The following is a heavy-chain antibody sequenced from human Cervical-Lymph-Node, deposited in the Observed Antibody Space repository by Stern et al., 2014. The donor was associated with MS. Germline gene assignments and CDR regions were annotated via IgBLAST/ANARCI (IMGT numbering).Heavy chain of an antibody. J-gene: IGHJ4*02. CDR1: GYSFTSYW. V-gene: IGHV5-51*01. Sequence: EVQLVESGAEVKTVGESLKISCKTSGYSFTSYWFAWVRQMPGKGLEWMGIIFPDDSDTRYSPSFQGQVSISADKSSSTAYLQWSSLKASDTATYYCARIAVAGSFDYWGQGAPVTVSS. CDR3: ARIAVAGSFDY. D-gene: IGHD6-19*01. CDR2: IFPDDSDT.